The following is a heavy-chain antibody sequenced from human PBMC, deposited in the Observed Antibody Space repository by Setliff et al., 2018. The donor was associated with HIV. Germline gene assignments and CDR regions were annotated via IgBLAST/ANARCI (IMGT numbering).Heavy chain of an antibody. CDR2: IYMAGNT. CDR1: GFTVSAHY. CDR3: VRSFQGGCFDS. J-gene: IGHJ4*03. V-gene: IGHV3-53*01. Sequence: SLRLSCAVSGFTVSAHYMHWVRQAPGKGLAWLSIIYMAGNTYYADSVRGRFTISRDNTKNTLYLEMNSLRVEDPAVYYCVRSFQGGCFDSWGQGTQVTVSS.